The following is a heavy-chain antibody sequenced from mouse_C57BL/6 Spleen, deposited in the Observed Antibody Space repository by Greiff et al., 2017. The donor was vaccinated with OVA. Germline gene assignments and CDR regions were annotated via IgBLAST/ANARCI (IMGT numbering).Heavy chain of an antibody. J-gene: IGHJ2*01. V-gene: IGHV1-76*01. Sequence: QVQLQQPGAELVRPGSSVKLSCKASGYTFTDYYINWVKQRPGQGLELIARIYPGSGNTYYNEKFKGKATLTAEKSSSTAYMQLSSLTSEDSAVYFCAREVTTVVEGFDYWGQGTTLTVSS. D-gene: IGHD1-1*01. CDR2: IYPGSGNT. CDR1: GYTFTDYY. CDR3: AREVTTVVEGFDY.